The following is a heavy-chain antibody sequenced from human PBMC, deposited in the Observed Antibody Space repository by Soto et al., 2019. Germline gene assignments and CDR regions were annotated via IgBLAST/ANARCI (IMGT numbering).Heavy chain of an antibody. CDR3: ARARFDSWSHIYYGLDV. D-gene: IGHD3-3*01. CDR2: ITHGGST. J-gene: IGHJ6*02. Sequence: ETLSLTCGVYGGSFSAYSWTWLRQSPGKGLEWIGEITHGGSTDYNPALKSRLVMSVDTSKNQFSLRVTSVTAADAAVYFCARARFDSWSHIYYGLDVWGQGTTVTVSS. CDR1: GGSFSAYS. V-gene: IGHV4-34*01.